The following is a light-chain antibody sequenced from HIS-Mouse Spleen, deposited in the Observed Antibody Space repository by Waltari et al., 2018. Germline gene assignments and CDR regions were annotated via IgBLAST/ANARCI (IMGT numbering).Light chain of an antibody. Sequence: SYVLTQPPSVSVAPGKTARITCGGNNIGSQIVHWYQQTPGQAPVLVVYDDSDRPSGIPERFSGSNSGNTATLTISRVEAGDEADYYCQVWDSSSDHVVFGGGTKLTVL. CDR2: DDS. CDR3: QVWDSSSDHVV. CDR1: NIGSQI. J-gene: IGLJ2*01. V-gene: IGLV3-21*03.